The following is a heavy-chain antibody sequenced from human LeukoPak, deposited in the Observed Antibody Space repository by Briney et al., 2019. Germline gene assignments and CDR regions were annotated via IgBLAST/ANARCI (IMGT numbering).Heavy chain of an antibody. CDR1: GYSFTSYW. D-gene: IGHD3-10*01. J-gene: IGHJ5*02. Sequence: GESLKISCKGSGYSFTSYWIGWVRQMPGKGLEWMGIIYPGDSDTRYSPSFQGQVTISADKSISTAYLQWSSLKASDTAMYYCARERGHSGSYYTALGFDPWGQGTLVTVSS. CDR3: ARERGHSGSYYTALGFDP. CDR2: IYPGDSDT. V-gene: IGHV5-51*01.